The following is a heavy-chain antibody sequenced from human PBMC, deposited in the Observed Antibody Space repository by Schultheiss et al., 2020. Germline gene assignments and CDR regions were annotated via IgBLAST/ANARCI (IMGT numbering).Heavy chain of an antibody. CDR2: ISGSGGST. CDR1: GFTFSSYG. D-gene: IGHD2-15*01. J-gene: IGHJ4*02. V-gene: IGHV3-23*01. CDR3: ARHGRYCSGGSCYYFDY. Sequence: GGSLRLSCAASGFTFSSYGMHWVRQAPGKGLEWVSGISGSGGSTYYADSVKGRFTISRDNSKSTLYLQMNSLRAEDTAVYYCARHGRYCSGGSCYYFDYWGQGTLVTVSS.